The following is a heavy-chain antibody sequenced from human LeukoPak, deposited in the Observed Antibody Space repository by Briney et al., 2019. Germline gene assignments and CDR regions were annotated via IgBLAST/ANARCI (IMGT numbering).Heavy chain of an antibody. CDR3: ARVPRRIAAAGTGWFDP. CDR2: INHSGST. V-gene: IGHV4-34*01. J-gene: IGHJ5*02. CDR1: GGSFSGYY. D-gene: IGHD6-13*01. Sequence: SETLSLTCAVYGGSFSGYYWSWIRQPPGKGLEWIGEINHSGSTNYNPSLKSRVTISVDTSKNQFSLKLSSVTAADTAVYYCARVPRRIAAAGTGWFDPWGQGTLATVSS.